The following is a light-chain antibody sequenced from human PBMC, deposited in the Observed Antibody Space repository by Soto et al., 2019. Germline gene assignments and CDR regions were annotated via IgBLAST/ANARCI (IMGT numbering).Light chain of an antibody. CDR3: QQRSSWPPIT. Sequence: QSVSSNLAWYKHKTXQAPMLLIYDAANXATGIPARFSGSGSGKGFTLNITSLEPEAFAVYYCQQRSSWPPITFGQGTRLEIK. CDR2: DAA. J-gene: IGKJ5*01. V-gene: IGKV3-11*01. CDR1: QSVSSN.